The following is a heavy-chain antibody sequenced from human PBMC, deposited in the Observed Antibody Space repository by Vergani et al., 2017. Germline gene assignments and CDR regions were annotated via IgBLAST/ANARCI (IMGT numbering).Heavy chain of an antibody. J-gene: IGHJ4*02. CDR1: GFTFSTYG. D-gene: IGHD3-10*01. CDR3: ARDIGEKGFDY. V-gene: IGHV3-33*01. Sequence: QVQLVESGGGVVQPGRSLRLSCAASGFTFSTYGMHWVRQAPGKGLEWVAIIWYDGSNKYFADSVKGRFTISRDNSKNTLYLQMNGLRAEDTAVYYCARDIGEKGFDYWGQGTLVTVSS. CDR2: IWYDGSNK.